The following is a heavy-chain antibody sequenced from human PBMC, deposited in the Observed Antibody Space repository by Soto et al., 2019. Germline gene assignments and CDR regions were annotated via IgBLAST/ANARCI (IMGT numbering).Heavy chain of an antibody. Sequence: ASVRVSCKASGYTFTSYAMNWVRQAPGQRLEWMGWINAGNGNTKYSQKFQGRVTITRDTSASTAYMELSSLRSEDTAVYYCARPLGGVVSGMDVWGQGTTVTVSS. CDR1: GYTFTSYA. J-gene: IGHJ6*02. D-gene: IGHD2-8*02. CDR3: ARPLGGVVSGMDV. V-gene: IGHV1-3*01. CDR2: INAGNGNT.